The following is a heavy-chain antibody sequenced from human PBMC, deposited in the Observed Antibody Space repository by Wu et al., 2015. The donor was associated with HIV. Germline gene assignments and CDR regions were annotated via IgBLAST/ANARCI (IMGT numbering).Heavy chain of an antibody. Sequence: QVQLLQSGAEVKKPGASVMVSCKASGYTFTDYYMYWVRQAPGQGLEWMGWINPNRGGTKYAQKFQGRVTMTRDTAVSTAYMELNSLRSEDTALYYCATERGEVDDYGDYILGRIYFFDSWAREHWSPSPQ. J-gene: IGHJ4*02. D-gene: IGHD4-17*01. CDR1: GYTFTDYY. V-gene: IGHV1-2*02. CDR2: INPNRGGT. CDR3: ATERGEVDDYGDYILGRIYFFDS.